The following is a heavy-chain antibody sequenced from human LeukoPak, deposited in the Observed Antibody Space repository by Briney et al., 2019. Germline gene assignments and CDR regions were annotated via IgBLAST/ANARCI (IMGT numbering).Heavy chain of an antibody. CDR2: ISGSGGST. CDR3: AKDPATGEYYFDY. D-gene: IGHD3-10*01. Sequence: PGGSLTLSWAASGFTFSSYAMSWVRQPPGKGLEWVSAISGSGGSTYYADSVKGRFTISRDNSKNTLYLQMNSLRAEDTAVYYCAKDPATGEYYFDYWGQGTLVTVSS. J-gene: IGHJ4*02. CDR1: GFTFSSYA. V-gene: IGHV3-23*01.